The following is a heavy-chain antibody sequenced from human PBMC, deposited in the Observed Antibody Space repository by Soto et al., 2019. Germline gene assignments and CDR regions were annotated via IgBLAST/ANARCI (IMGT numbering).Heavy chain of an antibody. V-gene: IGHV1-18*01. D-gene: IGHD6-13*01. Sequence: GASVKVSCKASGYTFTNHGISWVLQAPGEGLEWMGWISPYNGDTNNAQKFQGRVTMTTDTPTNTGFMELTRLTSDDTAVYYCARGGISSSEGLDYWGQGTLVTVSS. CDR1: GYTFTNHG. CDR2: ISPYNGDT. J-gene: IGHJ4*02. CDR3: ARGGISSSEGLDY.